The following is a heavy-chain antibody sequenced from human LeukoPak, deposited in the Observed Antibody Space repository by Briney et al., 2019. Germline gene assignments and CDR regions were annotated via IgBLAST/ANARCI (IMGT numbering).Heavy chain of an antibody. CDR1: GFTFRDSW. CDR3: ARVPDIVATVFFDC. J-gene: IGHJ4*02. D-gene: IGHD5-12*01. V-gene: IGHV3-7*01. Sequence: GGSLRLSCAASGFTFRDSWMSWVRQAPGKGLEWVANIKPDGTGKCYAGSVKGRFTVSRDNAKNSLYLQMNSLAAEDSAVYYCARVPDIVATVFFDCWGQGPWSPSPQ. CDR2: IKPDGTGK.